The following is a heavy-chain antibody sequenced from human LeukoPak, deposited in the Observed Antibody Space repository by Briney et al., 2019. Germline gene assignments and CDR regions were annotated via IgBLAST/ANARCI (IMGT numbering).Heavy chain of an antibody. D-gene: IGHD6-13*01. CDR2: INHSGST. CDR3: ASARFAVAAAGGNYYMDV. CDR1: GGSFSGYY. Sequence: PSETLSLTCAVYGGSFSGYYWSWIRQPPGKGLEWIGEINHSGSTNYNPSLRSRVTISVDTSKNQFSLKLSSVTAADTAVYYCASARFAVAAAGGNYYMDVWGKGTTVTVSS. J-gene: IGHJ6*03. V-gene: IGHV4-34*01.